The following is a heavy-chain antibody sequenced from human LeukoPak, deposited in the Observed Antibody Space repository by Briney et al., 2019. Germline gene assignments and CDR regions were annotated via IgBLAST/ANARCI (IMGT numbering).Heavy chain of an antibody. J-gene: IGHJ4*02. Sequence: SETLSLTCTVSGGSISSSGYYWGWIRQPPGKGLEWIGNIYYSGSTYYNPSLRSRVTISVDTSKNQFSLKLTSVTAADTAVYYCARDFPSTQSYSSSWSWDYWGQGTLVTVSS. CDR2: IYYSGST. CDR1: GGSISSSGYY. D-gene: IGHD6-13*01. V-gene: IGHV4-39*07. CDR3: ARDFPSTQSYSSSWSWDY.